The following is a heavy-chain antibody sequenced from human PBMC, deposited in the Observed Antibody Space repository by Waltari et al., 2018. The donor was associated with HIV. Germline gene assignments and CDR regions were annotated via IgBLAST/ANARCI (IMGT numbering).Heavy chain of an antibody. CDR1: GFPLSSYW. J-gene: IGHJ4*02. D-gene: IGHD1-26*01. Sequence: EVRLVESGGGLVQPGGSLRLSCVASGFPLSSYWTHWARQAPGKGLLWVSRINSDGSTTSYADSVKGRFTISRDNAKNTLYLQINSLRAEDTAVYYCAKGGANPIDFWGQGTLVTVSS. CDR3: AKGGANPIDF. CDR2: INSDGSTT. V-gene: IGHV3-74*01.